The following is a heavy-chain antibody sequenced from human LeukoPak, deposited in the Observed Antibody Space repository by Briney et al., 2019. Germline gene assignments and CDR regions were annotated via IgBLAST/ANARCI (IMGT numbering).Heavy chain of an antibody. CDR2: IYYSGNT. J-gene: IGHJ4*02. V-gene: IGHV4-59*08. CDR3: ARTYCSGGSCHFDY. D-gene: IGHD2-15*01. CDR1: GGSISSYH. Sequence: PSEALSLTCTVSGGSISSYHWSWIRQPPGKGLEWIGYIYYSGNTDSNPSLKSRVTISVDTSKNQFSLKLSSVTAADTAVYYCARTYCSGGSCHFDYWGQGTLVTDSS.